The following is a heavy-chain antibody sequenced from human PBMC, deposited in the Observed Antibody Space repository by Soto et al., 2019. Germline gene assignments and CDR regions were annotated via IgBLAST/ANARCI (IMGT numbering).Heavy chain of an antibody. D-gene: IGHD3-3*01. J-gene: IGHJ5*02. V-gene: IGHV1-18*04. CDR2: ISAYNGNT. Sequence: GASVKVSCKASGYTFTSYGISWVRQAPGQGLEWMGWISAYNGNTNYAQKLQGRVTMTTDTSTSTAYMELRSLRSDDTAVYYCARGRPYYDFWSAPTPKGWFDPWGQGTLVTVSS. CDR1: GYTFTSYG. CDR3: ARGRPYYDFWSAPTPKGWFDP.